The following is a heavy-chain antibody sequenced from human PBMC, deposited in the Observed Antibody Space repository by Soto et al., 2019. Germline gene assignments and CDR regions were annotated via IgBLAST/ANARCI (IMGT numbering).Heavy chain of an antibody. Sequence: TSETLSLTCTVSGDSVTSGSYFWTWIRQPPGKRLEWIGYVYSIGGNNYNPSLKSRVTISLHTSKNQFSLELNSVTAAETAVFYCARASALLRGYTLDSSGQGTLVTLSS. J-gene: IGHJ4*02. CDR3: ARASALLRGYTLDS. CDR2: VYSIGGN. D-gene: IGHD3-10*01. V-gene: IGHV4-61*01. CDR1: GDSVTSGSYF.